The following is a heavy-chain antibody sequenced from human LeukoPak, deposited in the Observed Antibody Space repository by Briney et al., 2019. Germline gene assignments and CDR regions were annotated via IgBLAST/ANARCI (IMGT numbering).Heavy chain of an antibody. CDR2: IYYSGST. Sequence: SETLSLTCTVSGGSISSSSYYWGWIRQPPGKGLEWIGSIYYSGSTYYNPSLKSRVTISVDTSKNQFSLKLSSVTAADTAVYYCARVTRTTYDFWSGYFHMDVWGQGTTVTVSS. V-gene: IGHV4-39*07. D-gene: IGHD3-3*01. J-gene: IGHJ6*02. CDR3: ARVTRTTYDFWSGYFHMDV. CDR1: GGSISSSSYY.